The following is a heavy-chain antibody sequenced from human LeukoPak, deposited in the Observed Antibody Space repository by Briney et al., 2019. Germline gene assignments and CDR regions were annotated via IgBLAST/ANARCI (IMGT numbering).Heavy chain of an antibody. Sequence: GGSLRLSCAAPGFTFSTYGMHWVRQAPGKGLEWVAVISYAGSNKYYADSVKGRFGISRDNVKNTSYLQMNSLRAEDTAVYFCAREQPGPWGQGTLVTVSS. CDR1: GFTFSTYG. CDR3: AREQPGP. V-gene: IGHV3-30*03. D-gene: IGHD6-13*01. CDR2: ISYAGSNK. J-gene: IGHJ5*02.